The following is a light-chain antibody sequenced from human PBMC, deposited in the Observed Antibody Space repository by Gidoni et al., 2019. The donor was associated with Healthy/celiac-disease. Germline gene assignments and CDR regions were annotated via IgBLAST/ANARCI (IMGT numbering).Light chain of an antibody. CDR1: SSDVGGYNY. CDR2: DVS. CDR3: CSYAGSYTFEV. V-gene: IGLV2-11*01. J-gene: IGLJ2*01. Sequence: QSALTQPRSVSGSPRQSVTISCTGTSSDVGGYNYVSWYQQNAGKAPKIMFYDVSKRPSGVPDRFSGSKSGNTSSLTISGLQAEDEADYYCCSYAGSYTFEVFGGGTKLTVL.